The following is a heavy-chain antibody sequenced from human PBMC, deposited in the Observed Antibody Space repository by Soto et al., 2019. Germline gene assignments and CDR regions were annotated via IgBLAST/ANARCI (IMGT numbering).Heavy chain of an antibody. CDR3: AKSAPYYSNCGDYYYGMDV. V-gene: IGHV3-43*01. Sequence: EVQLVESGGVVVQPGGSLRLSCAASGFTFDDYTMHWVRQAPGKGLEWVSLISWDGGSTYYADSVKGRFTISRDNSKNSLYLQMNSLRTEDTALYYCAKSAPYYSNCGDYYYGMDVWGQGTTVTVSS. D-gene: IGHD4-4*01. CDR1: GFTFDDYT. CDR2: ISWDGGST. J-gene: IGHJ6*02.